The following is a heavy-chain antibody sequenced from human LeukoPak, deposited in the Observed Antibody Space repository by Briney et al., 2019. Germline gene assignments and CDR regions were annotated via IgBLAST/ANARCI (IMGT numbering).Heavy chain of an antibody. Sequence: GGSLRLSCAASGFTFRNYGMQWVRQTPGKGLEWVTLISYDGSDKYYADSVKGRFSISRDNSKNTLYLQMNSLRAEDTAVYYCARGGNTYEYWGQGTLVTVSS. CDR3: ARGGNTYEY. CDR2: ISYDGSDK. D-gene: IGHD5-18*01. CDR1: GFTFRNYG. J-gene: IGHJ4*02. V-gene: IGHV3-30*03.